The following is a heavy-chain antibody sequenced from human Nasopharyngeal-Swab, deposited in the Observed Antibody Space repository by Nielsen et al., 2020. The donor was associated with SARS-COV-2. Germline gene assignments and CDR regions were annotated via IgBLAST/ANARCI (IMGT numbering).Heavy chain of an antibody. Sequence: SLMISCAASWFTFRSSAMHWVRQPSGNGLEWVGRIRSKANSYATAYAASVKGSFTISRDDSKNTAYLQMNSLKTEDTAVYYCTHGDTAMVTGASYWGQGTLVTVSS. CDR1: WFTFRSSA. CDR2: IRSKANSYAT. D-gene: IGHD5-18*01. CDR3: THGDTAMVTGASY. V-gene: IGHV3-73*01. J-gene: IGHJ4*02.